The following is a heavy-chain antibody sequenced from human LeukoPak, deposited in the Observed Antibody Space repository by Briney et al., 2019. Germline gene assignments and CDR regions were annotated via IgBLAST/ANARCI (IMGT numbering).Heavy chain of an antibody. D-gene: IGHD3-3*01. CDR3: ARESRVLIGDGYYLDT. CDR1: DVSISNYY. CDR2: LYIGRET. V-gene: IGHV4-4*07. Sequence: SETLSLTCTVSDVSISNYYWTWIRQPAGKGLEWIGRLYIGRETDYNPSLKSRVTMSVDTSNSQFSLRLTSVTAADAATYYCARESRVLIGDGYYLDTWGPGTLITVSS. J-gene: IGHJ4*02.